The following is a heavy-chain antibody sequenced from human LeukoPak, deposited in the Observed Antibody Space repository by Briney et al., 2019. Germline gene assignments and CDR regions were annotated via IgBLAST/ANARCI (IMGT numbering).Heavy chain of an antibody. CDR2: ISSSSSTI. D-gene: IGHD3-10*01. Sequence: GESLKISCAASGFTFSSYSMNWVRQAPGKGLEWVSYISSSSSTIYYADSVKGRFTISRDNAKNSLYLQMNSLRAEDTAVYYCACLLLWFGETFDYWGQGTLVTVSS. CDR1: GFTFSSYS. V-gene: IGHV3-48*01. CDR3: ACLLLWFGETFDY. J-gene: IGHJ4*02.